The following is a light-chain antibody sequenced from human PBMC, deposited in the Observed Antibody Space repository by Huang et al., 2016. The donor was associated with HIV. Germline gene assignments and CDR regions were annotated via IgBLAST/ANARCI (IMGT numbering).Light chain of an antibody. J-gene: IGKJ2*01. Sequence: EIVMTQSPATLSVSPGERATLFCRASQSVSSNLGWYQHKPGQAPRLLIYDASTRATGIPARFGGSGSVTQFALTINSLQSEDFAVYYCQQYNNWPRTFGQGTKLEIK. CDR1: QSVSSN. V-gene: IGKV3-15*01. CDR2: DAS. CDR3: QQYNNWPRT.